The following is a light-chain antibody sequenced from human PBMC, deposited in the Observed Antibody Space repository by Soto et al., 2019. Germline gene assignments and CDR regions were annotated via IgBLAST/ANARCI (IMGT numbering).Light chain of an antibody. Sequence: QSVLTQPASVSGSPGPSITISCTGTSSDVGVYNFVSWYQQHPGEVSKLIIYEVISRPSGVSNRFSGSKSGNTASLTISGLQAEDEADYYCSSYTRSNTYVFGTGTRSPS. CDR3: SSYTRSNTYV. CDR2: EVI. CDR1: SSDVGVYNF. J-gene: IGLJ1*01. V-gene: IGLV2-14*01.